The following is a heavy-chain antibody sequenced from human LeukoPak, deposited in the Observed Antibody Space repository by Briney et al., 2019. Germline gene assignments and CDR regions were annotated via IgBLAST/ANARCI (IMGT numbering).Heavy chain of an antibody. D-gene: IGHD3-10*01. CDR2: IYTSGST. V-gene: IGHV4-61*02. CDR1: GGSISSGSYY. Sequence: PSETLSLTCTVSGGSISSGSYYWSWIRQPAGKGLEWIGRIYTSGSTNYNPPLKSRVTISVDTSKNQFSLKLSSVTAADTAVYYCARRGGYYGSGSYWDDYYYYYMDVWGKGTTVTISS. CDR3: ARRGGYYGSGSYWDDYYYYYMDV. J-gene: IGHJ6*03.